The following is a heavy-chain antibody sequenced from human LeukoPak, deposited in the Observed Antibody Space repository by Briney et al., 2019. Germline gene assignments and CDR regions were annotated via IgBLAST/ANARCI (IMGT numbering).Heavy chain of an antibody. CDR2: IYHSGST. CDR3: ARDIVGATRAFDI. J-gene: IGHJ3*02. V-gene: IGHV4-38-2*02. Sequence: SETLSLTCTVSGYSISSGYYWGWIRQPPGKGLEWIGSIYHSGSTYYNPSLKSRVTISVDTSKNQFSLKLSSVTAADTAVYYCARDIVGATRAFDIWGQGTMVTVSS. CDR1: GYSISSGYY. D-gene: IGHD1-26*01.